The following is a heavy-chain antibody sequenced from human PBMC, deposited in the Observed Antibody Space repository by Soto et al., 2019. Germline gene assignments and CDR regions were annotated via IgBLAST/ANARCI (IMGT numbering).Heavy chain of an antibody. V-gene: IGHV1-46*01. CDR1: GYTFTSYY. J-gene: IGHJ4*02. D-gene: IGHD3-22*01. Sequence: ASVKVSCKASGYTFTSYYMHWVRQAPGQGLEWMGIINPSGGSTSYAQKFQGRVTMTRDTSTSTVYMELSSLRSEDTAVYYCARADYYDSSGYYGGYFDYWGQGTLVTVSS. CDR2: INPSGGST. CDR3: ARADYYDSSGYYGGYFDY.